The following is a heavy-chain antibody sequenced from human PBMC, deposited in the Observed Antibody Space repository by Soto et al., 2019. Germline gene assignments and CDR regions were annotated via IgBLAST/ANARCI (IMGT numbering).Heavy chain of an antibody. J-gene: IGHJ6*02. CDR2: IFSSGTT. Sequence: SETLSLTCTVSGGSIRSGGYYWSWVRQNPRRGLEWIGYIFSSGTTYYNPSLKSRLTMSLDTSQNQFSLKLNSVTAADTAVYFCARVPSPFDFYYAMDVWGQGTTVTVSS. D-gene: IGHD3-16*01. CDR3: ARVPSPFDFYYAMDV. CDR1: GGSIRSGGYY. V-gene: IGHV4-30-4*02.